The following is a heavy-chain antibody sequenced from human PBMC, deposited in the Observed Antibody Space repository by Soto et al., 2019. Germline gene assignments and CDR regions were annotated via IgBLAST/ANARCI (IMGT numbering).Heavy chain of an antibody. CDR2: ISYDGSNK. Sequence: QVQLVESGGGVVQPGRSLRLSCAASGFTFSSYAMLWVRQAPGKGLEWVAVISYDGSNKYYADSVKGRFTISRDNSKNTLYLQMNSLRAEDTAVYYCAGEPGVVVIAWPFGYWGQGALVTVSS. CDR3: AGEPGVVVIAWPFGY. V-gene: IGHV3-30-3*01. CDR1: GFTFSSYA. D-gene: IGHD3-22*01. J-gene: IGHJ4*02.